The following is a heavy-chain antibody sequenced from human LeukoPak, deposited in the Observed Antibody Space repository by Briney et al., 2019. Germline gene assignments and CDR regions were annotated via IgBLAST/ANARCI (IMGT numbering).Heavy chain of an antibody. CDR3: ARDGGGSVVY. CDR1: GVTFSSYA. J-gene: IGHJ4*02. V-gene: IGHV1-69*13. CDR2: IIPMFKTP. D-gene: IGHD3-16*01. Sequence: ASVTVSCKASGVTFSSYAMSWVRQAPGQGLEWMGGIIPMFKTPKYVQKFQDRLTITADESTRTAYMELNSLRSDDTAVYYCARDGGGSVVYCGQGTLITVSS.